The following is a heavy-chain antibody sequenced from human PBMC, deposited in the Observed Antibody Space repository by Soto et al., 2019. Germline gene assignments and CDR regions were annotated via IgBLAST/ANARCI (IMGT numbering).Heavy chain of an antibody. J-gene: IGHJ4*02. D-gene: IGHD1-1*01. CDR2: ISAHNGNT. V-gene: IGHV1-18*01. CDR3: ARGRYGDY. CDR1: GYAFTTYG. Sequence: QVHLVQSGAEVKKPGASVKVSCQGSGYAFTTYGITWVRQAPGQGLEWMGWISAHNGNTNYAQKLQGRVTVTRDTSTSTAYMEVRSLRYDDTAVDYCARGRYGDYWGQGALVTVSS.